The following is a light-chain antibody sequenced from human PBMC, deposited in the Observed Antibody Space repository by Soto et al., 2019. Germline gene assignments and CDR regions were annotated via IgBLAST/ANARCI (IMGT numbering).Light chain of an antibody. J-gene: IGLJ1*01. V-gene: IGLV2-23*01. CDR1: SSDVGSYNL. CDR3: CSYAGSSTLV. CDR2: EGS. Sequence: QSSLAQPASVSGSPGQSITISCTGTSSDVGSYNLVSWYQQHPGKAPKLMIYEGSKRPSGVSNRFSGSKSGNTASLTTSGLQAEDEADHYCCSYAGSSTLVFGTGTKVTV.